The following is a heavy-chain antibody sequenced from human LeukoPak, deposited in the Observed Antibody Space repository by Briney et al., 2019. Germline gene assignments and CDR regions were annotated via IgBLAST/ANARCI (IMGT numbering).Heavy chain of an antibody. CDR3: AKDSAVAAFDY. J-gene: IGHJ4*02. D-gene: IGHD6-19*01. CDR2: INNINSGSSYI. Sequence: PGGSLRLSCAASGFTFSSHSMNWVRQAPGKGLEWVAYINNINSGSSYIFYADSMKGRFTISRDNAKNSLYLQMNSLRAEDTAVYYCAKDSAVAAFDYWGQGTLVTVSS. V-gene: IGHV3-21*05. CDR1: GFTFSSHS.